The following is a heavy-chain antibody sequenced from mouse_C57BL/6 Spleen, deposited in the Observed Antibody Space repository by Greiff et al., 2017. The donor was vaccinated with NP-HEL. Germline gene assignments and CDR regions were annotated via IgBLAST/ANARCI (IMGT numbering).Heavy chain of an antibody. D-gene: IGHD2-4*01. Sequence: QVQLQQSGAELVRPGTSVKMSCKASGYTFTNYWIGWAKQRPGHGLEWIGDIYPGGGYTNYNEKFKGKATLTADKSSSTAYMQFSSLTSEDSAIYYCARRSDYDYDEGGFAYWGQGTLVTVSA. CDR2: IYPGGGYT. CDR1: GYTFTNYW. J-gene: IGHJ3*01. V-gene: IGHV1-63*01. CDR3: ARRSDYDYDEGGFAY.